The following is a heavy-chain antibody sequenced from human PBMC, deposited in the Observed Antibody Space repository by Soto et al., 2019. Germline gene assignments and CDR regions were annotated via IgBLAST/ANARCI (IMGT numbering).Heavy chain of an antibody. Sequence: ASVKVSCKASGYTFTGYYMHWVRQAPGQGLEWMGWINPNSGGTNYAQKFPGWVTMTRDTSISTAYMELSRLRSDDTAVYYCARGGTYYYDSSGYSFFDYWGQGTLVTVSS. CDR2: INPNSGGT. D-gene: IGHD3-22*01. CDR3: ARGGTYYYDSSGYSFFDY. V-gene: IGHV1-2*04. J-gene: IGHJ4*02. CDR1: GYTFTGYY.